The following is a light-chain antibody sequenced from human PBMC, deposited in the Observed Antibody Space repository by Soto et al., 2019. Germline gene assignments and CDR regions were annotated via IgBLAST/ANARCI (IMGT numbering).Light chain of an antibody. CDR3: QQTYSAPPT. CDR1: QIISTY. Sequence: DIQMTQSPSSLSASVGDRVTITCRASQIISTYLNWYQQRAELAPRLLIYAASSLQSGVPPRFSGSGSGTDFTLTISSLQPEDFATYFCQQTYSAPPTFGQGTKVDIK. V-gene: IGKV1-39*01. CDR2: AAS. J-gene: IGKJ1*01.